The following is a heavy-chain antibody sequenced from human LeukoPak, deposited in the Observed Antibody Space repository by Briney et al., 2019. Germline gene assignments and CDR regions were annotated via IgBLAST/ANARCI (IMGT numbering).Heavy chain of an antibody. V-gene: IGHV1-2*02. J-gene: IGHJ4*02. Sequence: GASVKVSCKASGYTFTGYYMHWGRQAPGQRLKWMGWINPTSGGNNYGTKFHGRVTRTRDTSTSTAYMDLCRLRSDDTAVDYCARLARDEYYDILTGYYCPHFDYWGQGTLVTVSS. CDR3: ARLARDEYYDILTGYYCPHFDY. CDR1: GYTFTGYY. D-gene: IGHD3-9*01. CDR2: INPTSGGN.